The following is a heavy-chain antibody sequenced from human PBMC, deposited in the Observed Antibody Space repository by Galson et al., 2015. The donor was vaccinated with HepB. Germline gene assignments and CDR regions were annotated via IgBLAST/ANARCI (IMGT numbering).Heavy chain of an antibody. V-gene: IGHV4-34*01. D-gene: IGHD3-3*01. CDR1: GGSFSGYY. J-gene: IGHJ5*02. Sequence: SETLSLTCAVYGGSFSGYYWSWIRQPPGKGLEWIGEINHSGSTNYNPSLKSRVTISVDTSKNQFSLKLSSVTAADTAVYYCARAGVITIFGVVTWFDPWGQGTLVTVSS. CDR3: ARAGVITIFGVVTWFDP. CDR2: INHSGST.